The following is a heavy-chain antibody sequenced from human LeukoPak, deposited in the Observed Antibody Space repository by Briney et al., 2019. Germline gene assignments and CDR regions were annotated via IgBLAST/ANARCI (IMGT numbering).Heavy chain of an antibody. Sequence: GGSLRLSCAASGFTFSSYAMHWVRQAPGKGLEWVAVISYDGSNKYYADSVKGRFTISRDNSKNTLYLQMNSLRAEDTAVYYCARGYGGNSAFYYWGQGPRVTVS. CDR1: GFTFSSYA. J-gene: IGHJ4*02. D-gene: IGHD4-23*01. V-gene: IGHV3-30-3*01. CDR3: ARGYGGNSAFYY. CDR2: ISYDGSNK.